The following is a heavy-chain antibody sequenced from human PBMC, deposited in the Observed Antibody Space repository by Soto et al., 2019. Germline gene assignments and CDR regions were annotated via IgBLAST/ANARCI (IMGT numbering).Heavy chain of an antibody. J-gene: IGHJ5*02. CDR1: GGSISSGGYY. V-gene: IGHV4-31*03. CDR2: IYYSGST. Sequence: TLSLTCTVSGGSISSGGYYWSWIRQHPGEGLEWIGYIYYSGSTYYNPSLKSRVTISVDTSKNQFSLKLSSVTAADTAVYYCARDYGSGSSHWFDPWGQGTLVTVSS. CDR3: ARDYGSGSSHWFDP. D-gene: IGHD3-10*01.